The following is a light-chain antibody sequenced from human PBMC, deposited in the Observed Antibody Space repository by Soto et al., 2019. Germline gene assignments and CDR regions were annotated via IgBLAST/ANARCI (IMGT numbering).Light chain of an antibody. CDR1: SSNIGSNI. J-gene: IGLJ2*01. CDR3: EAWDDSLIGLL. V-gene: IGLV1-44*01. Sequence: QSVLTQPPSASGTPGQRVSITCSGSSSNIGSNIVNWYQQLPGRAPKLLIYRTNQRPSGVPDRFSASKSGTSASLAISGLQSEDEADYYCEAWDDSLIGLLFGGGTQLTVL. CDR2: RTN.